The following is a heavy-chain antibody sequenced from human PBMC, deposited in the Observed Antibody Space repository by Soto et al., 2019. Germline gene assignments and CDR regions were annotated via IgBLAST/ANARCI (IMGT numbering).Heavy chain of an antibody. CDR2: IYPGDSDT. CDR3: ARLRIAAAGTSGNYYYSYGMEV. Sequence: GESLKISCKGSGYSFTSYWIGWVRQMPGKGLEWMGIIYPGDSDTRYSPSFQGQVTISADKSISTAYLQWSSLKASDTAMYYCARLRIAAAGTSGNYYYSYGMEVWGQGTTVTVSS. CDR1: GYSFTSYW. V-gene: IGHV5-51*01. D-gene: IGHD6-13*01. J-gene: IGHJ6*02.